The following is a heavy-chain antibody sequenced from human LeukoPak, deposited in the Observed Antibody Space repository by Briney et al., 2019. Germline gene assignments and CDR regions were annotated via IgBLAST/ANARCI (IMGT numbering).Heavy chain of an antibody. D-gene: IGHD2-2*01. CDR2: ISAYNGNT. CDR3: AREPTAMVSLNWFDP. CDR1: GYTFTNYG. Sequence: ASVKVSCKASGYTFTNYGITWVRQAPGQGLEWMGWISAYNGNTNYGQKFQDRVIMTTDTSAATAYMELRSLKSDDTAVYYCAREPTAMVSLNWFDPWGQGTLVTVSS. V-gene: IGHV1-18*01. J-gene: IGHJ5*02.